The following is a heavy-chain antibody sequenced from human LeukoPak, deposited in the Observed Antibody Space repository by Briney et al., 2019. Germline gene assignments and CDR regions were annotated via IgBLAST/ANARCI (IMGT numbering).Heavy chain of an antibody. Sequence: PSETLSLTCAVYGGSFSGYYWSWIRQPPGKGLEWIGEINHSGSTNYNPSLKSRVTISVDTSKNQFSLKLSSVTAADTAVYYCARGHLRPIAARSYGMDVWGQRTTVTVSS. CDR2: INHSGST. V-gene: IGHV4-34*01. CDR3: ARGHLRPIAARSYGMDV. CDR1: GGSFSGYY. J-gene: IGHJ6*02. D-gene: IGHD6-6*01.